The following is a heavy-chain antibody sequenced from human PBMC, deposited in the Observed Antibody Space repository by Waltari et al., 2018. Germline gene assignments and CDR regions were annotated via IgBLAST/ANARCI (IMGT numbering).Heavy chain of an antibody. Sequence: TPGKGLEWVARIRNKANNSTTDYAASVQGRFTISRDDSKSSLYLQMNSLKPEDTALYYCTRDFWGRGDYWGMGTLVTVSS. CDR3: TRDFWGRGDY. D-gene: IGHD3-16*01. CDR2: IRNKANNSTT. V-gene: IGHV3-72*01. J-gene: IGHJ4*02.